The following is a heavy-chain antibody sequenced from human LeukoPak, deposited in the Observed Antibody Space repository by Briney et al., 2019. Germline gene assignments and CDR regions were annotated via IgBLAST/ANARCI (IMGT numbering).Heavy chain of an antibody. J-gene: IGHJ4*02. V-gene: IGHV4-39*07. CDR3: ARAMEDIVATVGY. CDR1: GGSISSSSYY. CDR2: IYYSGST. Sequence: SETLSLTCTVSGGSISSSSYYWGWIRQPPGKGLEWIGSIYYSGSTYYNPSLKSRVTISVDTSKNQFSLTLSSVTAADTAVYYCARAMEDIVATVGYWGQGTLVTVSS. D-gene: IGHD5-12*01.